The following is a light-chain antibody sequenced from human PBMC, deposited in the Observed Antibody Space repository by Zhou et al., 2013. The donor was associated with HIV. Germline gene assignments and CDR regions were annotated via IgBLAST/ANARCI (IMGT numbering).Light chain of an antibody. CDR1: QGIGND. J-gene: IGKJ2*01. CDR2: SAS. Sequence: DIQMTQSPSSLSASVGDRVTITCRASQGIGNDLGWYQQKPGKAPKRLIYSASSLQSGVPSRFSGSGSGTDFSLTISSLQPEDFATYYCQQSYSTLYTFGQGTKLEIK. V-gene: IGKV1-39*01. CDR3: QQSYSTLYT.